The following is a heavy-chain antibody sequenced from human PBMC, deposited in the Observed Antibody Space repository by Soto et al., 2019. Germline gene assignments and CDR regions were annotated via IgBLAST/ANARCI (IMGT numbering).Heavy chain of an antibody. D-gene: IGHD6-19*01. V-gene: IGHV4-39*01. CDR2: IYYSGST. CDR1: GGSINSSSYF. CDR3: ARHYSSGSRNWFDP. Sequence: ETLSLTCSVSGGSINSSSYFWGWVRQPPGKGLEWIGSIYYSGSTYYNPSPRSRVTISVDTSKNQFSLKLSSVTAADTAVFYCARHYSSGSRNWFDPWGQGTLVTVSS. J-gene: IGHJ5*02.